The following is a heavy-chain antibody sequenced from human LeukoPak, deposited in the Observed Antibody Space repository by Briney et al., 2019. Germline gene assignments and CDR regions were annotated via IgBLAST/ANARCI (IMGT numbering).Heavy chain of an antibody. J-gene: IGHJ4*02. Sequence: GGSLRLSCAASGFTFSTYWMHWVRQVPGKGLVWFSRINSDGSIADYADAVKGRFTISRDNARNTLHLEMNSLRAEDTALYFCAPEGGSSYDYWGQGTLVTVSS. D-gene: IGHD5-18*01. CDR3: APEGGSSYDY. V-gene: IGHV3-74*01. CDR2: INSDGSIA. CDR1: GFTFSTYW.